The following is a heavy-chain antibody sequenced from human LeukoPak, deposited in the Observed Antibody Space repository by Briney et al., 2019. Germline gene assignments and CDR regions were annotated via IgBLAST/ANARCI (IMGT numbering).Heavy chain of an antibody. J-gene: IGHJ5*02. Sequence: GGSLRLSCAASGFTFSSYGMHWVRQAPGKGLEWVAFIRYDGSNKYYADSVKGRFTISRDNSKNTLYLQMNSLRAEDTAVYYCAKGPKIRGVSNWFDPWGQGTLATVSP. CDR1: GFTFSSYG. V-gene: IGHV3-30*02. D-gene: IGHD3-10*01. CDR2: IRYDGSNK. CDR3: AKGPKIRGVSNWFDP.